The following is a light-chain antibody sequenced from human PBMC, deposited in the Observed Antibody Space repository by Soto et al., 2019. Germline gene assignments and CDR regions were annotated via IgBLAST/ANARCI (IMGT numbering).Light chain of an antibody. V-gene: IGLV1-51*02. J-gene: IGLJ1*01. Sequence: QSVLTQPPSVSAAPGQKVTISCSGSRSNIGNNYVSWYQQLPGTAPKLLIFENNKRPSGIPDRFSGSKSGTSATLGITGLQTGDEADYYCGTWDSSLSAAYNVFGTGTKLTVL. CDR2: ENN. CDR3: GTWDSSLSAAYNV. CDR1: RSNIGNNY.